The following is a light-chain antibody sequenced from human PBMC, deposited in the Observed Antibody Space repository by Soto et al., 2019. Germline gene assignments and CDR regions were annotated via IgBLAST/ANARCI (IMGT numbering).Light chain of an antibody. V-gene: IGKV3-20*01. Sequence: EIVLTQSPGTLSLSPGERATLSCRASQTVSSTYLAWYHQKPGQAPRRLTYGASSRATGIPDRCSGSGSGTDFTLTISRLEPEDFGVYYCLQYDRSPYTFGQGTKLEIK. J-gene: IGKJ2*01. CDR1: QTVSSTY. CDR2: GAS. CDR3: LQYDRSPYT.